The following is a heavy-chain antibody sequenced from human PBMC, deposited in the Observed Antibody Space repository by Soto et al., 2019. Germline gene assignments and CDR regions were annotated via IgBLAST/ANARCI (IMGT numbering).Heavy chain of an antibody. J-gene: IGHJ4*02. V-gene: IGHV1-18*01. CDR1: GYTFTSYG. CDR2: IRAYNGNT. Sequence: QVQLVQSGAEVKKPGDTVKVSCKASGYTFTSYGISWVRQAPGQGLEWMGWIRAYNGNTNYAQKLQGRVTMTTDTSTSTGYMELRSRRSDDTAVYYCGIRKAVAGTMDYWGQGTLVTVSS. D-gene: IGHD6-19*01. CDR3: GIRKAVAGTMDY.